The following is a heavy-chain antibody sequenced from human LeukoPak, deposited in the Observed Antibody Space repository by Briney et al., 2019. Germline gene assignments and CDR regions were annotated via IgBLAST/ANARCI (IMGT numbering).Heavy chain of an antibody. J-gene: IGHJ2*01. D-gene: IGHD3-16*01. V-gene: IGHV3-74*01. CDR3: VTGHYDSRMYFDL. Sequence: GGSLRLSCTASGLTFSTYWVHWVRQAPGKGLVWVSQIKFDGSLASYADSVKGRFAISRDNAKNTLYLQMNTLGTEDTAVYYCVTGHYDSRMYFDLWGRGTLVTVSS. CDR2: IKFDGSLA. CDR1: GLTFSTYW.